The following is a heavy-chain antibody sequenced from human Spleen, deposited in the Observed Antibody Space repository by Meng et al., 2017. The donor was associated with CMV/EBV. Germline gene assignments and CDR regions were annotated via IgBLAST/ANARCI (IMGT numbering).Heavy chain of an antibody. CDR2: ISDYNGNT. Sequence: ASVKVSCKASGYTFTNYGISWVRQAPGQGLEWMGWISDYNGNTNYAQKLQGRVTMTTDTSTRTAYMELRSLRSDDTAVYYCARGGVAAGYYYYYGMDVWGQGTTVTVSS. CDR3: ARGGVAAGYYYYYGMDV. D-gene: IGHD6-13*01. J-gene: IGHJ6*02. V-gene: IGHV1-18*01. CDR1: GYTFTNYG.